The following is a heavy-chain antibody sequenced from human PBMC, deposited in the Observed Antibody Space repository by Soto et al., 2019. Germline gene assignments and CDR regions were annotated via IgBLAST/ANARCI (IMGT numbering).Heavy chain of an antibody. CDR2: FFTGGST. V-gene: IGHV3-53*01. CDR1: GFNVSDNY. CDR3: VRERRGLGIGFDH. Sequence: GSLRLSCAAAGFNVSDNYMGWVRQAPGKGLEWVSSFFTGGSTDYADSVKGRFTISRDDSKNTVYLQTNSLRAEDTAVYFCVRERRGLGIGFDHWGQGTLVTVSS. D-gene: IGHD6-19*01. J-gene: IGHJ4*02.